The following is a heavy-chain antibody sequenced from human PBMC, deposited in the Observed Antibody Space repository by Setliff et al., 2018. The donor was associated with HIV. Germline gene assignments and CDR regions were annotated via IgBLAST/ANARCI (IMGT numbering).Heavy chain of an antibody. Sequence: SETLSLTCTVSGASISSSSYYWGWIRQPPGKGMEWIANVYYSGSTYYNPSLKSRVTISVDTSRNQFSLKLNSVTAADTAVYYCARLWYCGSGKNPFVFDYWGQGTLVTVSS. J-gene: IGHJ4*02. CDR3: ARLWYCGSGKNPFVFDY. V-gene: IGHV4-39*07. D-gene: IGHD3-10*01. CDR1: GASISSSSYY. CDR2: VYYSGST.